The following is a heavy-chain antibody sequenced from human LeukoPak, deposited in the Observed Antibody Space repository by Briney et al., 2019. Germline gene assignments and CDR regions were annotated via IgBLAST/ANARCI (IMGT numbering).Heavy chain of an antibody. CDR1: GGSISSSSYY. D-gene: IGHD6-19*01. Sequence: PSETLSLTCTVSGGSISSSSYYWGWIRQPPGKGLEWIGSIYYSGSTYYNPSLKSRVTISVDTSKNQFSLKLSSVTAADTAVYYCARQEWLARADAFDIWGQGTMVTVSS. CDR2: IYYSGST. J-gene: IGHJ3*02. V-gene: IGHV4-39*01. CDR3: ARQEWLARADAFDI.